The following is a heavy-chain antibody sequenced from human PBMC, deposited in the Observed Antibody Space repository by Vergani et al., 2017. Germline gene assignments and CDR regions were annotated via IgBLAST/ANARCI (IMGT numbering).Heavy chain of an antibody. CDR2: FDPEDGET. CDR1: GYTLTDLS. V-gene: IGHV1-24*01. J-gene: IGHJ4*02. D-gene: IGHD6-19*01. CDR3: AREQWLPIDYFDY. Sequence: QVQLVQSGAEVKKPGASVKVSCKVSGYTLTDLSMHWVRQAPGKGLEWMGGFDPEDGETIYAQKLQGRVTMTTDTSTSTGYMELRSLRSDDTAVYYCAREQWLPIDYFDYWGQGTLVTVSS.